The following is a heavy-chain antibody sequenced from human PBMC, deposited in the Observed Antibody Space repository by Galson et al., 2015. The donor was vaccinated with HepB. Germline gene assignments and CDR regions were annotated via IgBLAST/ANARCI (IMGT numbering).Heavy chain of an antibody. J-gene: IGHJ6*02. D-gene: IGHD1-26*01. CDR3: ARGPSSGSYLGYYYYGMDV. CDR1: GYTFTSYG. V-gene: IGHV1-18*01. Sequence: SVKVSCKASGYTFTSYGISWLRQAPGQRLEWMGWISPYNGNTNYAQNLQGRVTMTTDTSTTTAYMELRSLRSEDTAVYYCARGPSSGSYLGYYYYGMDVWGQGTTVTVSS. CDR2: ISPYNGNT.